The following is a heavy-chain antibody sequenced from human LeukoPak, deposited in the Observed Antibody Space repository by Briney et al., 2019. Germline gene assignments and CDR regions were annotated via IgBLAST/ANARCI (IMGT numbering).Heavy chain of an antibody. CDR1: GFSVSSNY. D-gene: IGHD3-10*01. V-gene: IGHV3-53*01. CDR2: IYSSGST. CDR3: TRAHGRITRDAYLDY. J-gene: IGHJ4*02. Sequence: GGSLRLSCAASGFSVSSNYMSWVRQAPGKGLTWVSVIYSSGSTYYADSVKGRFAISRDDSKNTLHLQMNSLRSEDTAMYYCTRAHGRITRDAYLDYWGQGTLVTVSS.